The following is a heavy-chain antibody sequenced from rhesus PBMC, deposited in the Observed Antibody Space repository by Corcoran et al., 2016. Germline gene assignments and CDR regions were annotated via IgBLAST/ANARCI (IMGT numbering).Heavy chain of an antibody. Sequence: QVQLQESGPGLVKPSDTLSLTCAVSGGSIGSHYWSWICQPPGKGLEWIGRFYGSSGSPSYNPSLTSRVTISTDTSKNQFSLKLSSLTAADTAVYYCARIGYYFDYWGQGVLVTVSS. CDR3: ARIGYYFDY. J-gene: IGHJ4*01. D-gene: IGHD2-2*01. V-gene: IGHV4-147*01. CDR2: FYGSSGSP. CDR1: GGSIGSHY.